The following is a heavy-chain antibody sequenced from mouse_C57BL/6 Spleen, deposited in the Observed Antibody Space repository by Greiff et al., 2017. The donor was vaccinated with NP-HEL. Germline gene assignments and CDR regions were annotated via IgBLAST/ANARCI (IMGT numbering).Heavy chain of an antibody. J-gene: IGHJ2*01. V-gene: IGHV1-18*01. Sequence: VQLKESGPELVKPGASVKIPCKASGYTFTDYNMDWVKQSHGKSLEWIGDINPNNGGTIYNQKFKGKATLTVDKSSSTAYMDLRSLTSDDTAVYYCARLDNGYYNYWGQVTTLTVSS. CDR2: INPNNGGT. CDR3: ARLDNGYYNY. CDR1: GYTFTDYN. D-gene: IGHD2-3*01.